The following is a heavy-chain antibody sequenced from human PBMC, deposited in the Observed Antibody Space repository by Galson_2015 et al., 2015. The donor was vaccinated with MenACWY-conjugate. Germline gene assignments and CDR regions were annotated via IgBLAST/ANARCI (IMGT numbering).Heavy chain of an antibody. CDR3: AKAYIAVVPDAVYDC. Sequence: SLRLSCAASGFTFSSCAMSWVRQAPGKGLEWVSGISGSGGSTYYADSVEGRFTISRDNSKNTLYLQMDSLRAEDTAIYYCAKAYIAVVPDAVYDCWGQGALVTVSS. CDR1: GFTFSSCA. V-gene: IGHV3-23*01. CDR2: ISGSGGST. D-gene: IGHD2-2*01. J-gene: IGHJ4*02.